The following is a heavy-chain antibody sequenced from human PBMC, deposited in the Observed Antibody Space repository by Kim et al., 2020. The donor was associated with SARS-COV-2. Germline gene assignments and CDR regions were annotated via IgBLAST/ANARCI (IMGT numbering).Heavy chain of an antibody. CDR3: ARDLLLVVSYGMDV. CDR1: GFTFSSYS. D-gene: IGHD3-22*01. CDR2: ISSSSSYI. V-gene: IGHV3-21*01. Sequence: GGSLRLSCAASGFTFSSYSMNWVRQAPGKGLEWVSSISSSSSYIYYADSVKGRFTISRDNAKNSLYLQMNSLRAEDTAVYYCARDLLLVVSYGMDVWGQGTTVTVSS. J-gene: IGHJ6*02.